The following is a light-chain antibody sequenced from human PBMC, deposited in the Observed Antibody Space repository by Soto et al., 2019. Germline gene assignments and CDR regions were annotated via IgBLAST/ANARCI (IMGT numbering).Light chain of an antibody. V-gene: IGLV2-14*01. J-gene: IGLJ2*01. Sequence: QSALTQPASVSGSPGQSITISCTGTSSDVGGYNYVSWYQQHPGKAPKLMIYDVSNRPSGVSTRFSGSKSGNTASLTISGRQDEDEADYYCSSYTSSSTLEVVFGGGTKVTVL. CDR3: SSYTSSSTLEVV. CDR1: SSDVGGYNY. CDR2: DVS.